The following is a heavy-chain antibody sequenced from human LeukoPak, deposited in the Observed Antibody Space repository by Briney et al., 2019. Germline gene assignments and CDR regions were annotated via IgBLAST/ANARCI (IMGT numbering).Heavy chain of an antibody. CDR2: ISSTRAM. CDR1: GFTFSSHS. CDR3: ATKQLTTLAFDI. Sequence: GGSLRLSCAASGFTFSSHSMNWVRQAPGKGLEWVSYISSTRAMFYADSVKGRFAISRDNAKNSLYLQMNSLRDEDTAVYYCATKQLTTLAFDIWGQGTMVAVSS. J-gene: IGHJ3*02. V-gene: IGHV3-48*02. D-gene: IGHD4-17*01.